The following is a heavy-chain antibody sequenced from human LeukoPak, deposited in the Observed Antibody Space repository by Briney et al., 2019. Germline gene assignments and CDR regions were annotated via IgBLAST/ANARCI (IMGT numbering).Heavy chain of an antibody. CDR3: ARAAAWSENYYWYFDL. D-gene: IGHD1-7*01. J-gene: IGHJ2*01. V-gene: IGHV4-30-4*01. Sequence: SETLSLTCTVSGGSISSGDYYWSWIRQPPGKGLEWIGYIYYSGSTYYNPSLKSRVTISVDTSKNQFSLKLSSVTAADTAVYYCARAAAWSENYYWYFDLWGRGTLVTVSS. CDR1: GGSISSGDYY. CDR2: IYYSGST.